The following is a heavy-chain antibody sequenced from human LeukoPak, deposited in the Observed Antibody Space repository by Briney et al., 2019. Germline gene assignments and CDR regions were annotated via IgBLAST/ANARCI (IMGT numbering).Heavy chain of an antibody. CDR1: GFTLGSHD. D-gene: IGHD5-18*01. J-gene: IGHJ4*02. Sequence: GGSLRLSCTASGFTLGSHDMHWVRQIPGQGLEWVAAVSSGFHAFSADSVQGRFTVSREDARNSLYLQMNSLRAGDTAVYYCVREARGYHYTYFDYWGQGTLVTVSS. V-gene: IGHV3-13*01. CDR2: VSSGFHA. CDR3: VREARGYHYTYFDY.